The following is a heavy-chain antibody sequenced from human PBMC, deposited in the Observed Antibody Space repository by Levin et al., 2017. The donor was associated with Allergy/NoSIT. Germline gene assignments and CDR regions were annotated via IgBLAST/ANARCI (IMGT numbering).Heavy chain of an antibody. D-gene: IGHD5-18*01. Sequence: GESLKISCGASGFTFSSYWMHWVRQSPGKGLVWVSRINSDGSSTNYADSVKGRFTISRDNAKNTLYLQMNSLRAEDTAVYYCARGWTGMAEPPSSWGQGTLVTVSS. CDR3: ARGWTGMAEPPSS. V-gene: IGHV3-74*01. J-gene: IGHJ5*02. CDR1: GFTFSSYW. CDR2: INSDGSST.